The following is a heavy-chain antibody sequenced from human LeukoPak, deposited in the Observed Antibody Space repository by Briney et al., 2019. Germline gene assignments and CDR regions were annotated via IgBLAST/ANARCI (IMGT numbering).Heavy chain of an antibody. CDR3: ARARTDLESGDLAYAFEI. D-gene: IGHD7-27*01. Sequence: ASVKVSCKASGYTFISYDINWVRQAAGQELEWMGWMNPNSANTGYAEKFQVRVSMTRNNPISTAYMELSGLRSEDTAVYYCARARTDLESGDLAYAFEIWGQGTMITVSS. V-gene: IGHV1-8*01. CDR1: GYTFISYD. CDR2: MNPNSANT. J-gene: IGHJ3*02.